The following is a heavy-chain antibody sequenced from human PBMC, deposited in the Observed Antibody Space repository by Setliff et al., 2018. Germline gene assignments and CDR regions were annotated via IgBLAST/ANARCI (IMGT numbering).Heavy chain of an antibody. CDR1: GYAFTTYG. V-gene: IGHV1-18*04. CDR3: ARGRGKDGYNSYY. Sequence: ASVKVSCKASGYAFTTYGLSWVRQAPGQGLQWMGWISGYNGNTNYAQKFQGRVSMTTDTSISTAYMELSSLRSEDTAVYYCARGRGKDGYNSYYWGQGTLVTVSS. CDR2: ISGYNGNT. D-gene: IGHD5-12*01. J-gene: IGHJ4*02.